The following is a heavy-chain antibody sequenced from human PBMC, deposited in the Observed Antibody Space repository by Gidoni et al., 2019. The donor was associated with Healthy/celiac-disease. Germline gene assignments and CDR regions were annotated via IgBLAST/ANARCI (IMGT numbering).Heavy chain of an antibody. CDR2: INPNSGGT. D-gene: IGHD2-2*01. V-gene: IGHV1-2*02. CDR1: GYTFTGYY. J-gene: IGHJ5*02. CDR3: ARDLCSSTSCYGWFDP. Sequence: QVQLVQSEAEVKKPGASVKGSCKASGYTFTGYYMPWVRQAPGQGLEWMGWINPNSGGTNYAQKFQGRVTMTRDTSISTAYMELSRLRSDDTAVYYCARDLCSSTSCYGWFDPWGQGTLVTVSS.